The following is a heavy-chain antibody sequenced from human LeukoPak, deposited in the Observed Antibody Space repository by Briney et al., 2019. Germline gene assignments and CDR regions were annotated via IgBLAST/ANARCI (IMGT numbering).Heavy chain of an antibody. D-gene: IGHD3-22*01. J-gene: IGHJ4*02. Sequence: ASVKVSCKASGYIFTSYVLHWVRQAPGQGLEWMGWINTNTGNPTYAQGFTGRFVFSLDTSVSTAYLQISSLKADDTAMYYCARGDYETHGYQARWGQGTLVTVSS. CDR2: INTNTGNP. V-gene: IGHV7-4-1*02. CDR3: ARGDYETHGYQAR. CDR1: GYIFTSYV.